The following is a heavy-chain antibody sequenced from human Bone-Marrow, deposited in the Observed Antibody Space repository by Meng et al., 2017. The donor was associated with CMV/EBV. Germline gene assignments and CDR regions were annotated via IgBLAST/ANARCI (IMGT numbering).Heavy chain of an antibody. V-gene: IGHV1-46*01. CDR2: INPIGGST. J-gene: IGHJ3*02. CDR1: GYTFTSYY. Sequence: ASVKVSCKASGYTFTSYYMHWVRQALGQGLEWMGIINPIGGSTSYAQKFQGRVTMTRDTSTTTVYMELSSLRSEDTAVYYCARDGVVPAACDIWGQGTMVTVSS. D-gene: IGHD2-2*01. CDR3: ARDGVVPAACDI.